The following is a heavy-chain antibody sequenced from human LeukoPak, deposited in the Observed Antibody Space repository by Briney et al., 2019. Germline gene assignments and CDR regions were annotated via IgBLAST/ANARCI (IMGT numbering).Heavy chain of an antibody. CDR1: GFTFSDYG. CDR2: ISYEGSNK. J-gene: IGHJ4*02. D-gene: IGHD3-22*01. V-gene: IGHV3-30*18. Sequence: PGRSLRLSCAASGFTFSDYGIYWVRQAPGKGLEWVAAISYEGSNKYYGDSVKGRITISRDNARNTVDLQMNSLRAEDTAVYYCVKSLDRHYYDIHGPLSHWGQGTLVTVSS. CDR3: VKSLDRHYYDIHGPLSH.